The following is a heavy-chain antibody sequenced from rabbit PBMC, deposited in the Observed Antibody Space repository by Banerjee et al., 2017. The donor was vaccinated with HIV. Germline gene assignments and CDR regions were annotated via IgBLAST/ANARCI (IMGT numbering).Heavy chain of an antibody. V-gene: IGHV1S36*01. CDR3: ARDLAGVIGWNFNL. D-gene: IGHD4-1*01. CDR1: GFDFSTYG. Sequence: QEPLKESGGGLVTPGGNLTLTCTASGFDFSTYGVSWVRQAPGKGLEWIGYIDPIFRSAYYASWVNGRFTISKTSSTTVTLQMTSLTAADTATYFCARDLAGVIGWNFNLWGQGTLVTVS. CDR2: IDPIFRSA. J-gene: IGHJ4*01.